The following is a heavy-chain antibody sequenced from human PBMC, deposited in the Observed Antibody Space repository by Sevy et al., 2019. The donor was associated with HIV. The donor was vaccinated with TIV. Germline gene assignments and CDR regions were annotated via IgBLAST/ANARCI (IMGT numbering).Heavy chain of an antibody. CDR3: AKAIGRGEMVAATMGY. D-gene: IGHD5-12*01. J-gene: IGHJ4*02. CDR2: ISWNSGRI. V-gene: IGHV3-9*01. Sequence: GGSLRLSCAASGFTFDDCAMHWVRQAPGKGLEWVSGISWNSGRIGYADSVKGRFTISRDNAKNSLSLQMNNLRTEDTAFYYCAKAIGRGEMVAATMGYWGQGTLVTVSS. CDR1: GFTFDDCA.